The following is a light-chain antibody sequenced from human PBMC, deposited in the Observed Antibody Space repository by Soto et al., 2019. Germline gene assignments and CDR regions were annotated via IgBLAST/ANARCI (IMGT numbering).Light chain of an antibody. Sequence: QSALTQPASVSGSPGQSITISCTGTSGDVGGYNYVSWYQQHPDKAPKLMIYEVSNRPSGVSNRFSGSKSGNTASLTISGLQADDEADYSCTSYTSSSTWVFGGGPKLTVL. V-gene: IGLV2-14*01. CDR2: EVS. CDR1: SGDVGGYNY. CDR3: TSYTSSSTWV. J-gene: IGLJ3*02.